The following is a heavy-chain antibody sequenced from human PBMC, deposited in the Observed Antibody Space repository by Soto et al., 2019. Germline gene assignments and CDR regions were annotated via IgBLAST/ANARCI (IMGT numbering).Heavy chain of an antibody. CDR2: INSDTSDT. D-gene: IGHD3-10*01. V-gene: IGHV3-74*01. CDR1: GFTFRNYW. Sequence: EVQLAESGGSLVQPGESLGLSCAASGFTFRNYWMHWVRQAPGKGLEWVSRINSDTSDTSYADSVKGRFTVSRDNAKNTLYLKVNSRRVEDTAVYYCVCEEGFVANLAPWGQGPLFIVPS. J-gene: IGHJ5*02. CDR3: VCEEGFVANLAP.